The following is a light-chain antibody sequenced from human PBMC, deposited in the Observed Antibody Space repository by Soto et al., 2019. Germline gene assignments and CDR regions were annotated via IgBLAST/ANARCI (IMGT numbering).Light chain of an antibody. CDR2: DAS. CDR1: QNIRNG. J-gene: IGKJ1*01. Sequence: DIQMTQSPSTLSASVGDRVTITCRASQNIRNGVAWYQQKPGKAPNLLIYDASSLQSGVPSRFSGSGSGTDLTLTISSLQSDDFATCYCQQYSDYKSFGQGTKVEVK. V-gene: IGKV1-5*01. CDR3: QQYSDYKS.